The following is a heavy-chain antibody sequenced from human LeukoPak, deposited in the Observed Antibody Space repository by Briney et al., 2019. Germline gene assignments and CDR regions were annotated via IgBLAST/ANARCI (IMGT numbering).Heavy chain of an antibody. CDR1: GFPFSSYW. J-gene: IGHJ4*02. CDR2: IKQDGSDK. D-gene: IGHD1-1*01. CDR3: ARLTGTTGFDY. V-gene: IGHV3-7*01. Sequence: PGGSLRLSCAAYGFPFSSYWMSWVRQAPGKGLEWVANIKQDGSDKYYVDAVKGRFTISRDNAKNSLYLQLNSLRADDTAVYYCARLTGTTGFDYWGQGTLVTVSS.